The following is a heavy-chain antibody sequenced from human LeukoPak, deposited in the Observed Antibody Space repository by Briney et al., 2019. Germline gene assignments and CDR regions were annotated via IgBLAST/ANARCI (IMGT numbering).Heavy chain of an antibody. CDR2: ISSSSSTI. D-gene: IGHD1-26*01. Sequence: PGGSLRLSCAASGFTFSSYSMNWLRQAPGKGLEWVSYISSSSSTIYYADSVKGRFTISRDNAKNSLYLQMNSLRAEDTAVYYCARGGSYQAWGQGTLVTVSS. V-gene: IGHV3-48*01. CDR3: ARGGSYQA. CDR1: GFTFSSYS. J-gene: IGHJ4*02.